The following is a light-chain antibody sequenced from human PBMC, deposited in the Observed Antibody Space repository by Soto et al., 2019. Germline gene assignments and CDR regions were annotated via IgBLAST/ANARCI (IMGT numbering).Light chain of an antibody. J-gene: IGKJ3*01. CDR3: QQYDNLPFT. V-gene: IGKV1-33*01. Sequence: DIQMTQSPSSLSASVGDRVTITCQASRDITNYLNWYQQKPGKAPKLLIYDASNLETGVPSRFSGSGSGTEFTFTISSLQPEDIATYYCQQYDNLPFTFGPGTKVDIK. CDR1: RDITNY. CDR2: DAS.